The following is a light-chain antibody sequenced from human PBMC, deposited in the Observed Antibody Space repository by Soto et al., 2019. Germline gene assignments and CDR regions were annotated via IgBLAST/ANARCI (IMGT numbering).Light chain of an antibody. V-gene: IGKV1-5*01. Sequence: DIQMTQSPSTLSASVGDRVTITCRASQNIERWLAWYQQKPGKAPKLLLYDVSSLESGVPSRFSGSGSATEFILTIIGLQPDDFATNFCQQFKSGTWTFGQGTKVDIK. CDR3: QQFKSGTWT. J-gene: IGKJ1*01. CDR2: DVS. CDR1: QNIERW.